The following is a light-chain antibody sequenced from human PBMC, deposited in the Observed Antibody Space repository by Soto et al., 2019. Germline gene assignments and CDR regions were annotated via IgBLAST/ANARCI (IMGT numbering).Light chain of an antibody. CDR2: AAS. J-gene: IGKJ4*01. CDR1: QSISIY. CDR3: QQTYGIPLT. V-gene: IGKV1-39*01. Sequence: DIQMTQSPSSLSASVGDRVIITCRASQSISIYLNWYQQKPGKAPKVLTYAASSLQSGVPSRFRGSGSGTDFTITISSLQPEDFATYYCQQTYGIPLTFGGGTKVEIK.